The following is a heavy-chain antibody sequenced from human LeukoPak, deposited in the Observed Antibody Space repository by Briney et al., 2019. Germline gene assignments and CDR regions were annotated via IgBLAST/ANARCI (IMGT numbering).Heavy chain of an antibody. J-gene: IGHJ4*02. D-gene: IGHD3-16*01. Sequence: GESLKISCEASGCTFTHQWIGWVRQMPGTGLEWVGIIYPRDSDTIYSPSLQGHVTISADTSINTAYLEWRSLEASDTAMYYCARHSDVVGAIWGQGTQVTVSS. CDR1: GCTFTHQW. CDR3: ARHSDVVGAI. V-gene: IGHV5-51*01. CDR2: IYPRDSDT.